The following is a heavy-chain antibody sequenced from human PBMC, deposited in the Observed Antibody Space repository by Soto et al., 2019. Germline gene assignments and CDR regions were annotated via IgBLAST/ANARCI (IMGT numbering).Heavy chain of an antibody. D-gene: IGHD6-13*01. CDR2: INPNSGGT. CDR1: GYTFTGYY. Sequence: QVQLVQSGAEVKKPGASVKVSCKASGYTFTGYYMHWVRQAPGQGLEWMGWINPNSGGTNYAQKLQGWVTMTRDTSISTAYMELSRLRSDDTAVYYCARAGVAAAGPYYYYMDVWGKGTTVTVSS. CDR3: ARAGVAAAGPYYYYMDV. V-gene: IGHV1-2*04. J-gene: IGHJ6*03.